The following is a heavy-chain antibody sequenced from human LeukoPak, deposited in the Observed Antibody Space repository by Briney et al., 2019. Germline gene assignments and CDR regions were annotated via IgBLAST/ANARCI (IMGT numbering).Heavy chain of an antibody. CDR1: VFTFSSHW. CDR2: IKRDGSSP. V-gene: IGHV3-74*01. CDR3: AKGIEY. J-gene: IGHJ4*02. Sequence: GGSLRLSCPPSVFTFSSHWMHWVRQAPGKGRVWVSCIKRDGSSPNYAGSVKGRFINSRDNGKNRLYLQMNSLRAEDTAVYYCAKGIEYWGQGTLVTVSP. D-gene: IGHD6-13*01.